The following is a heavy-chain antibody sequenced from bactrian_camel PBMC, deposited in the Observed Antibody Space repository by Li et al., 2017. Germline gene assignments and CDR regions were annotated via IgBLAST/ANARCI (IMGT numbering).Heavy chain of an antibody. J-gene: IGHJ4*01. V-gene: IGHV3S42*01. CDR1: GFSINTHA. Sequence: VQLVESGGHLVQPGGSLTLSCAASGFSINTHAMSWVRQALGKGLEWVATIYTDAGQTRYASFMKGRGTISRDNAKNTLYLQMNSLKPEDTAVYYCTRSYFGASHNTFAFWGQGTQVTVS. CDR3: TRSYFGASHNTFAF. D-gene: IGHD1*01. CDR2: IYTDAGQT.